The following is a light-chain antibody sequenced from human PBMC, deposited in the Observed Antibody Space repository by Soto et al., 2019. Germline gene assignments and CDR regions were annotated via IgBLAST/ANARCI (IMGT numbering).Light chain of an antibody. CDR2: KAS. CDR1: QSINSW. V-gene: IGKV1-5*03. J-gene: IGKJ1*01. Sequence: DIQMTQSPSTLSASVGDRVTITCRASQSINSWLAWYQHKPGKAPKLLIYKASSLESGVPSRFSGSGSGTEFTLTISTLQPEDFASYYCLQYNSHSWTFGQETKVDMK. CDR3: LQYNSHSWT.